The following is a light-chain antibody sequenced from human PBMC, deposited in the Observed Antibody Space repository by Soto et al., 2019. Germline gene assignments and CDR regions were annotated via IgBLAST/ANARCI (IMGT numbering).Light chain of an antibody. J-gene: IGKJ5*01. Sequence: EIVLTQSPGTLPLSPGERATLSCRASQSVRSSLVWYQQRPGQALRLLIYGASSRATGIPDRFSGSGSGTDFTLTISRLEPEDFAVYYCQQYGSSPITFGQGTRLGIK. V-gene: IGKV3-20*01. CDR2: GAS. CDR3: QQYGSSPIT. CDR1: QSVRSS.